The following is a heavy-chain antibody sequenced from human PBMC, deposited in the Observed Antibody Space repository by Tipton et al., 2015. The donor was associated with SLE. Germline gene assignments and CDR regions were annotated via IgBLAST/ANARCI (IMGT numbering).Heavy chain of an antibody. CDR3: ATTQPTIAVAGRGWVFDY. D-gene: IGHD6-19*01. Sequence: TLSLTCTVSGGSISSSSYYWGWIRQPPGKGLEWIGEINHSGSTNYNPSLKSRVTISVDTSKNQFSLKLSSVTAADTAVYYCATTQPTIAVAGRGWVFDYWGQGTLVTVSS. CDR2: INHSGST. CDR1: GGSISSSSYY. V-gene: IGHV4-39*07. J-gene: IGHJ4*02.